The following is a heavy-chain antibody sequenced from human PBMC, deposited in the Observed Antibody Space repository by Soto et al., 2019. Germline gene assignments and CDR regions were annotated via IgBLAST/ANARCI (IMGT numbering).Heavy chain of an antibody. CDR1: GGTFSSYA. CDR2: IIPIFGTA. J-gene: IGHJ6*02. Sequence: SVKVSCKASGGTFSSYAISWVRQAPGQGLEWMGGIIPIFGTANYAQKFQGRVTITADESTSTAYMELSSLRSEDTAVYYCARERDPALWSGYFIVYYYYGMDVWGQGTTVTVSS. V-gene: IGHV1-69*13. CDR3: ARERDPALWSGYFIVYYYYGMDV. D-gene: IGHD3-3*01.